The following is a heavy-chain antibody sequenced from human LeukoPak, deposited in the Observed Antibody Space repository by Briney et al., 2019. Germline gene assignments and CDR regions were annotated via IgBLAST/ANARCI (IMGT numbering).Heavy chain of an antibody. CDR1: GYTFTGYY. V-gene: IGHV1-2*02. D-gene: IGHD3-10*01. Sequence: GASVKVSCKASGYTFTGYYMHCVRQAPGQGLEWMGWINPNSGGTNYAQKFQGRVTMTRDTSISTAYMELSRLRSDDTAVYYCATSPMVRGVITGYYYYYMDVWGKGTTVTVSS. CDR3: ATSPMVRGVITGYYYYYMDV. J-gene: IGHJ6*03. CDR2: INPNSGGT.